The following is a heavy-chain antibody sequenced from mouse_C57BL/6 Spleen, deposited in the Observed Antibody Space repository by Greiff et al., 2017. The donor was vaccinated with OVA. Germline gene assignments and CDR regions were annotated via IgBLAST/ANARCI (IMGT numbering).Heavy chain of an antibody. V-gene: IGHV1-50*01. J-gene: IGHJ1*03. CDR2: IDPSDSYT. D-gene: IGHD3-2*01. Sequence: QVQLQQPGAELVKPGASVKLSCKASGYTFTSYWMQWVKQRPGQGLEWIGEIDPSDSYTNYNQKFKGKATLTVDTSSSTAYMQLSSLTSEDSAVYYCARRQDGDYYWYFDVWGTGTTGTVSS. CDR1: GYTFTSYW. CDR3: ARRQDGDYYWYFDV.